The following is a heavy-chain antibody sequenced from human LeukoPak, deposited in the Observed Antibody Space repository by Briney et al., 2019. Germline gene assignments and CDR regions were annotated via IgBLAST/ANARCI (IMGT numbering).Heavy chain of an antibody. J-gene: IGHJ4*02. CDR3: ARSQLLCDY. Sequence: GASVKVSCKASGSTFITYYMHWVRQAPGQGLECMGSINPSGGSTSYAQKFHGRATMTGNTSPRTLHMELSSPRSEDTAVYYWARSQLLCDYWGQGTLVTVSS. D-gene: IGHD3-10*01. V-gene: IGHV1-46*01. CDR2: INPSGGST. CDR1: GSTFITYY.